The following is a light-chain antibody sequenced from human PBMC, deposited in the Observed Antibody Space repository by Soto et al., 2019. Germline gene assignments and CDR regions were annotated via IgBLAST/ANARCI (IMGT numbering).Light chain of an antibody. Sequence: DIRLTQSPSTLSASVGDRVTITCRASQSISDRLAWYQQKSGKAPRLLIYRASSLENEVPSRFSGSGSGTEFTLTISSLQPDDFATYYCQQYSLYSAITFFQGTKLEI. V-gene: IGKV1-5*03. CDR2: RAS. CDR3: QQYSLYSAIT. CDR1: QSISDR. J-gene: IGKJ2*01.